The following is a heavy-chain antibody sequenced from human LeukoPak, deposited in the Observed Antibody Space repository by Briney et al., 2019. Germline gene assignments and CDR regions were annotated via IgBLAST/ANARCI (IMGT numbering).Heavy chain of an antibody. CDR3: ARDLYFAGARGKYCSSTSCYGGY. D-gene: IGHD2-2*01. V-gene: IGHV1-46*01. Sequence: ASVKVSCKASGYTFTSYYMHWVRQAPGQGLEWMGIINPSGGSTRYAQKFQGRVTMTRVTSTSTVYMELSSLRSEDTAVYYCARDLYFAGARGKYCSSTSCYGGYWGQGTLVTVSS. CDR1: GYTFTSYY. J-gene: IGHJ4*02. CDR2: INPSGGST.